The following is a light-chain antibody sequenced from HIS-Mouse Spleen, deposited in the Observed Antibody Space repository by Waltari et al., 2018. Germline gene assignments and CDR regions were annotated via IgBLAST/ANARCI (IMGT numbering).Light chain of an antibody. J-gene: IGLJ2*01. CDR3: CSYAGSSTFEV. Sequence: QSALTQPASVSGPPGPSLTTSCTGTSSDVGSYNLVSWYQQHQGKAPKLLIYQGSKRPSGVSNRFSGSKSGNTASLTISGLQAEDEADYYCCSYAGSSTFEVFGGGTKLTVL. V-gene: IGLV2-23*03. CDR1: SSDVGSYNL. CDR2: QGS.